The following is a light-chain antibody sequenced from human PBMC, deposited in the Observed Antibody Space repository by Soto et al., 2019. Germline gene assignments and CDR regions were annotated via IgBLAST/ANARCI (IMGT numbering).Light chain of an antibody. Sequence: EIVMTQSPATLSVSPGERATLSCRASQSVTSNLAWYQQKPGQPPRLLIYAASTRSIAIPARFSGSGSGTEFTLTISSLQSEDFAVYYCQQYNNWPPSFGQGTKV. V-gene: IGKV3-15*01. CDR1: QSVTSN. J-gene: IGKJ1*01. CDR2: AAS. CDR3: QQYNNWPPS.